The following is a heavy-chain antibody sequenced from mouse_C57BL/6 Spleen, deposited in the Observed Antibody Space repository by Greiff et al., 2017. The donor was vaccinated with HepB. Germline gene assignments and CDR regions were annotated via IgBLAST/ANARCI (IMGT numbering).Heavy chain of an antibody. V-gene: IGHV1-52*01. Sequence: QVQLQQPGAELVRPGSSVKLSCKASGYTFTSYWMHWVKQRPIQGLEWIGNIDPSDSETHYNQKFKDKATLTVDKSSSTAYMQLSSLTSEDSAVYYCARGGYHGYFDVWGTGTTVTVSS. CDR1: GYTFTSYW. D-gene: IGHD2-2*01. J-gene: IGHJ1*03. CDR2: IDPSDSET. CDR3: ARGGYHGYFDV.